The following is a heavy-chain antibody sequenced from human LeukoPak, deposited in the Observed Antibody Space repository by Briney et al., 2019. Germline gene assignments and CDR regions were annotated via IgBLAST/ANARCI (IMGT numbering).Heavy chain of an antibody. D-gene: IGHD1-26*01. V-gene: IGHV3-30*18. CDR1: GFTFNTYS. J-gene: IGHJ2*01. CDR3: AKNLLGDAAYSWYFDL. Sequence: GRSLRLSCAASGFTFNTYSMHWVRQAPGEGLEWVAVISYDGSNKYYADSVKGRFTITRDNSKNTLYLQMNSLRAEDTAVYYCAKNLLGDAAYSWYFDLWGRGTLVTVSS. CDR2: ISYDGSNK.